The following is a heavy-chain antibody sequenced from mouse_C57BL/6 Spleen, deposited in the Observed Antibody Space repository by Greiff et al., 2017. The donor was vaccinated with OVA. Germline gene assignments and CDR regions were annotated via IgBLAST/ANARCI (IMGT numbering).Heavy chain of an antibody. CDR3: ARGYYGNSFDY. CDR2: INPSNGGT. J-gene: IGHJ2*01. Sequence: QVHVKQPGTELVKPGASVKLSCKASGYTFTSYWMHWVKQRPGQGLEWIGNINPSNGGTNYNEKFKSKATLTVDKSSSTAYMQLSSLTSEDSAVYYCARGYYGNSFDYWGQGTTLTVSS. CDR1: GYTFTSYW. V-gene: IGHV1-53*01. D-gene: IGHD2-1*01.